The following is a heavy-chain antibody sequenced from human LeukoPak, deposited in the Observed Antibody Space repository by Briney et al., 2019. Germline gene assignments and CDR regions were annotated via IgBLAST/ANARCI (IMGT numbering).Heavy chain of an antibody. Sequence: PGGSLRLSYAASGFTFSSYSMNWVRQAPGKGLEWVSSISSSSSYMYYADSVKGRFTISRDNAKNSLYLQMNSLRAEDTAVYYCARADGSGSYYYFDYWGQGILVTVSS. D-gene: IGHD3-10*01. CDR1: GFTFSSYS. CDR2: ISSSSSYM. J-gene: IGHJ4*02. V-gene: IGHV3-21*01. CDR3: ARADGSGSYYYFDY.